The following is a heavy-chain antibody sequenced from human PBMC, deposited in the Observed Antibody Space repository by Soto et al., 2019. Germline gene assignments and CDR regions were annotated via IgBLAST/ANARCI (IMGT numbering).Heavy chain of an antibody. D-gene: IGHD3-10*01. CDR1: GFTFSSYA. Sequence: GGSLRLSCAASGFTFSSYAMSWVRQAPGKGLEWVSAISGSGGSTYYADSVKGRFTISRDNSKNTLYLQMNSLRAEDTAVYYCAKVAGSYYGSGSYLDYYYYMDVWGKGTTVTVSS. CDR2: ISGSGGST. V-gene: IGHV3-23*01. CDR3: AKVAGSYYGSGSYLDYYYYMDV. J-gene: IGHJ6*03.